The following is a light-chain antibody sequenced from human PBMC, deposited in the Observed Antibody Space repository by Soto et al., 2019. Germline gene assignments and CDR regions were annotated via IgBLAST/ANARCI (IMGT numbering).Light chain of an antibody. J-gene: IGKJ1*01. Sequence: EIVLTQSPVTLSLSPGERATLSCRASQTVRRNYLAWYQQKPGQAPRLIIYDASSRATDIPDRFSGSGSGTDFSLTISRLEPEDFAVYSCQKYGSTPPTFRQGTKVEIK. CDR1: QTVRRNY. CDR3: QKYGSTPPT. CDR2: DAS. V-gene: IGKV3-20*01.